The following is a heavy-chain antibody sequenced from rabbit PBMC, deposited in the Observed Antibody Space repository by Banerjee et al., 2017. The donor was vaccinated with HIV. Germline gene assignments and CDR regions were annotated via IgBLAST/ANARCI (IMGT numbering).Heavy chain of an antibody. J-gene: IGHJ4*01. V-gene: IGHV1S40*01. CDR2: IYTGSGSA. CDR3: AREESDGGGHLKL. CDR1: GFSYSGGYD. D-gene: IGHD2-1*01. Sequence: QSLEESGGDLVKPGASLTLTCKASGFSYSGGYDMCWVRQAPGKGLEWIACIYTGSGSALYVSWAKGRFTISKTSSTTVTLQMTSLTAADTATYFCAREESDGGGHLKLWGQGTLVTVS.